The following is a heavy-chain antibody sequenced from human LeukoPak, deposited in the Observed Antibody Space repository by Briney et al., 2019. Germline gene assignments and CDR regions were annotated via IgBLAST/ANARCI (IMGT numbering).Heavy chain of an antibody. D-gene: IGHD6-13*01. CDR2: ISSSSSYI. J-gene: IGHJ4*02. V-gene: IGHV3-21*01. CDR1: GFTFSSYS. CDR3: ARDRGIAMFY. Sequence: GGSLRLSCAASGFTFSSYSMNWVRQAPGKGLEWVSSISSSSSYIYYADSVKGRFTISRDNSKNTLYLQMNSLRAEDTAVYYCARDRGIAMFYWGQGTLVTVSS.